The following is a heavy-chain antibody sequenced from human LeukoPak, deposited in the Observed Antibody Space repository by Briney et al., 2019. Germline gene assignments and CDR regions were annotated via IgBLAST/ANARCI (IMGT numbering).Heavy chain of an antibody. CDR2: ISISGSKT. V-gene: IGHV3-23*01. CDR3: TRGPGYHDSSYLDY. Sequence: PGGSLRLSCAASEFDFSSHAMTWVRQAPGKGLEWVSAISISGSKTYYADSVKGRFTISRDNSKNTLYLQMNSLRAEDTAVYYCTRGPGYHDSSYLDYWGQGTLVTVSS. J-gene: IGHJ4*02. D-gene: IGHD3-22*01. CDR1: EFDFSSHA.